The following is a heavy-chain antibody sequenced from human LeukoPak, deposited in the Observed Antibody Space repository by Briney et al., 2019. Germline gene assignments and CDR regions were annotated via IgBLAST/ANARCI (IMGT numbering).Heavy chain of an antibody. J-gene: IGHJ4*02. Sequence: SETLSLTCTVSGGSISSYYWSWIRQPPGKGLEWIGYIYYSGSTNYNPSLKSRVTISVDTSKNQFSLKLSSVTAADTAVYYCARGGRYSGSYGFDYWGQGTLVTVSS. V-gene: IGHV4-59*12. D-gene: IGHD1-26*01. CDR1: GGSISSYY. CDR3: ARGGRYSGSYGFDY. CDR2: IYYSGST.